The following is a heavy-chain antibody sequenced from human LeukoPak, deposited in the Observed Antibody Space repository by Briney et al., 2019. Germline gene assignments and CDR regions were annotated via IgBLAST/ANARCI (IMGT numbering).Heavy chain of an antibody. CDR3: AKDSGWPFDY. D-gene: IGHD6-19*01. CDR2: TSGNGAKT. Sequence: GGSLRLSCAPSGFTFSNYAMSWVRQAPGKGLEWVSATSGNGAKTYYADSVKGRFTISRDNSRNTLYLQMNSLRAEDTAVYYCAKDSGWPFDYWGQGTLVTVSS. CDR1: GFTFSNYA. V-gene: IGHV3-23*01. J-gene: IGHJ4*02.